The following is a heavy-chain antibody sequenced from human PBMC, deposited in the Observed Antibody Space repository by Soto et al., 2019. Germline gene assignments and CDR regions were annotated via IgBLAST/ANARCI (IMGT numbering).Heavy chain of an antibody. Sequence: QLHLVQSGAVVKKPGASVTVSCSASGYPVTAYYMHWVRQAPGRGLEWMGGINPATGAAKYTQTFQGRVTMTRDTSTSTVFTELSGRTSGATAVFCCARGGGVGVAGSAAFDMWGQGTVVTVSS. CDR3: ARGGGVGVAGSAAFDM. CDR2: INPATGAA. J-gene: IGHJ3*02. V-gene: IGHV1-2*02. CDR1: GYPVTAYY. D-gene: IGHD3-3*01.